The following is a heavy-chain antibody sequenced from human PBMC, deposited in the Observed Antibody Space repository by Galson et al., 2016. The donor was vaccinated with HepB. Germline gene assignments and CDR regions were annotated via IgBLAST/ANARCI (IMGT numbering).Heavy chain of an antibody. J-gene: IGHJ5*02. CDR2: ISSSSSYI. V-gene: IGHV3-21*01. Sequence: SLRLSCAASGFTFSSYSMNWVRQAPGKGLEWVSSISSSSSYIYYAHSVKGRFTISRDNAKNSLYLQMNSLRAEDTAVHYCARGAFYDSSGNWFDPWGQGTLVTVSS. CDR1: GFTFSSYS. D-gene: IGHD3-22*01. CDR3: ARGAFYDSSGNWFDP.